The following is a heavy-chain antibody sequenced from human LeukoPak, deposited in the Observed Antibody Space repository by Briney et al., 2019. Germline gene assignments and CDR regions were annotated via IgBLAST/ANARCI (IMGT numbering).Heavy chain of an antibody. V-gene: IGHV5-51*01. CDR2: IYPGDSDT. CDR1: GYSFTSYW. CDR3: ARVVVPAAYCYYYYGMDV. Sequence: GESLKISCKGSGYSFTSYWIGWVRQMPGKGLEWMGIIYPGDSDTRYSPSFQGQVTISADKSISTAYLQWSSLKASDTAMYYCARVVVPAAYCYYYYGMDVWGQGTTVTVSS. J-gene: IGHJ6*02. D-gene: IGHD2-2*01.